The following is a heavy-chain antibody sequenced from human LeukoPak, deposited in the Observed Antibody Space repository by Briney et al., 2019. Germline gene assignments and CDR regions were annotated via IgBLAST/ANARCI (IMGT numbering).Heavy chain of an antibody. CDR2: ISAYNGNT. CDR3: ARDLLPLSGYLYTDAFDI. D-gene: IGHD3-22*01. J-gene: IGHJ3*02. V-gene: IGHV1-18*01. Sequence: VASVKVSCKASGYTFTSYGISWVRQAPGQGLEWMGWISAYNGNTNHAQKLQGRVTMTTDTSTSTAYMELRSLRSDDTAVYYCARDLLPLSGYLYTDAFDIWGQGTMVTVSS. CDR1: GYTFTSYG.